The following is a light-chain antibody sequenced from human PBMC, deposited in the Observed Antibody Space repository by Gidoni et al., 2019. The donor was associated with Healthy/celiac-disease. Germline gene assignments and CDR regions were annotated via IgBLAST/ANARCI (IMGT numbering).Light chain of an antibody. Sequence: DIVMTQSPDSLAVSLGERATINCKSSQSVLYSSNNKNYLAWYQQKPGQPPKLLIYWASTLESGVPDRFSGSGSGTDFTLTISSLQAEDVAVYYCQQYYSTPLITFGQGTRLEIK. CDR1: QSVLYSSNNKNY. V-gene: IGKV4-1*01. J-gene: IGKJ5*01. CDR3: QQYYSTPLIT. CDR2: WAS.